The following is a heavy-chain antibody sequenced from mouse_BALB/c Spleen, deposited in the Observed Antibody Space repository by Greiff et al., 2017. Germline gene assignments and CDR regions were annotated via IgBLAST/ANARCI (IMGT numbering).Heavy chain of an antibody. J-gene: IGHJ4*01. CDR1: GFTFSDYG. Sequence: DVKLVESGGGLVQPGGSRKLSCAASGFTFSDYGMAWVRQAPGKGPEWVAFISNLAYSIYYADTVTGRFTISRENAKNTLYLEMSSLRSEDTAMYDCARDKKWGYYYAMDYWGQGTSVTVSS. CDR3: ARDKKWGYYYAMDY. D-gene: IGHD1-3*01. CDR2: ISNLAYSI. V-gene: IGHV5-15*02.